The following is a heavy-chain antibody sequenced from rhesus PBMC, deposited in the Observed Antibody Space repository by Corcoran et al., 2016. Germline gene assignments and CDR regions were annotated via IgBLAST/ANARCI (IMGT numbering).Heavy chain of an antibody. J-gene: IGHJ4*01. CDR1: GFTFDDYA. Sequence: EVQLVESGGALAQPGGSLRLSCAASGFTFDDYAMHWVRQAQGKGLEWVFRISLISGPNYYADSVKGRFTISRDNAKNSLFLQMDRLRAEDTAVYYCTRDQDSSWFDYWGQGVLVTVSS. V-gene: IGHV3-134*01. CDR3: TRDQDSSWFDY. CDR2: ISLISGPN. D-gene: IGHD6-13*01.